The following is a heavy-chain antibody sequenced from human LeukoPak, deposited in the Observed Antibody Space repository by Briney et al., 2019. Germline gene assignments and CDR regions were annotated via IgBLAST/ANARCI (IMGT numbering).Heavy chain of an antibody. CDR3: ARGYIAAAYYYGMDV. D-gene: IGHD6-13*01. CDR1: GYTFTSYA. Sequence: ASVKVSCKASGYTFTSYAMHWVRQAPGQRLEWMGWINARNGNTKYSQKFQARVTITRDTSASTAYMELSSLRSEDTAVYYCARGYIAAAYYYGMDVWGKGTMVTVSS. CDR2: INARNGNT. V-gene: IGHV1-3*01. J-gene: IGHJ6*04.